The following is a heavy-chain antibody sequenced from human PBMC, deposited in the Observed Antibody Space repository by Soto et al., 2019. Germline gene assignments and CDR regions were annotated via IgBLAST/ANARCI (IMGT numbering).Heavy chain of an antibody. Sequence: EVQLVESGGGLVQPGGSLRLSCAVSGFSFGSYWMSWVRQAPGKGLEWLASIKDDGSERYYLDSVKGRFTISRDNAKDSLSLQMNRLRGEDTAFYYCVRDVGPVTIFGEALSGYFDFWGQGTLVTVSS. CDR2: IKDDGSER. CDR1: GFSFGSYW. CDR3: VRDVGPVTIFGEALSGYFDF. D-gene: IGHD3-3*01. J-gene: IGHJ4*02. V-gene: IGHV3-7*03.